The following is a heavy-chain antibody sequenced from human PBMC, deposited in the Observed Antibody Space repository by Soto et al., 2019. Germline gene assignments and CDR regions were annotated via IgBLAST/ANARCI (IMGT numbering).Heavy chain of an antibody. D-gene: IGHD2-15*01. J-gene: IGHJ6*02. CDR1: GYTFTSYY. Sequence: ASVKVSCKASGYTFTSYYMLWVRQAPGQGLEWMGIINPSGGSTSYAQKFQGRVTMTRDTSTSTVYMELSSLRSEDTAVYYCARAAGRGNGMDVWGQGTTVTVSS. CDR3: ARAAGRGNGMDV. CDR2: INPSGGST. V-gene: IGHV1-46*01.